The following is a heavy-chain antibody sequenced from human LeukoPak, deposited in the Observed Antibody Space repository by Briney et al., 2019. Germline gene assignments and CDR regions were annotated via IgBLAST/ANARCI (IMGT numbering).Heavy chain of an antibody. CDR2: MSPNSGDT. D-gene: IGHD7-27*01. Sequence: VGSVKVSCKASGYTFTSYDFNWVRQATGQRPEWMGWMSPNSGDTGYAQKFQDRVTMTRNTSISTAYMELSSLRSDDTAVYYCARGPPNWGYDYWGPGTLVTVPS. CDR1: GYTFTSYD. CDR3: ARGPPNWGYDY. V-gene: IGHV1-8*01. J-gene: IGHJ4*02.